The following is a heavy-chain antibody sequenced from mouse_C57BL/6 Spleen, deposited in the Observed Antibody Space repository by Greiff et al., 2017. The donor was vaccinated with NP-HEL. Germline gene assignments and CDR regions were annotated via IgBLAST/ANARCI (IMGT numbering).Heavy chain of an antibody. D-gene: IGHD1-1*01. V-gene: IGHV1-26*01. CDR2: INPNNGGT. CDR1: GYTFTDYY. Sequence: EVQLQQSGPELVKPGASVKISCKASGYTFTDYYMNWVKQSHGKSLEWIGDINPNNGGTSYNQKFKGKATLTVDKSSSTADMELRSLTSEDSAVYYCATGTRYWYFDVWGTGTTVTVSS. CDR3: ATGTRYWYFDV. J-gene: IGHJ1*03.